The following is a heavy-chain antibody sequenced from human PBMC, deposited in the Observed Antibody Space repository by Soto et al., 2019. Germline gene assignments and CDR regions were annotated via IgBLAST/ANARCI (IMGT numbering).Heavy chain of an antibody. J-gene: IGHJ4*02. V-gene: IGHV4-4*02. CDR2: MYHSGST. D-gene: IGHD3-22*01. Sequence: QVQLQESGPGLVKPSGTLSLTCAVSGGSITSSNWWSWVRQPPGKGLEWIGEMYHSGSTNYNPSLESRVTISVDKSKNHFSLNLNSVTAADTAVYYCAGRSGLFIHWGQGTLVTVSS. CDR3: AGRSGLFIH. CDR1: GGSITSSNW.